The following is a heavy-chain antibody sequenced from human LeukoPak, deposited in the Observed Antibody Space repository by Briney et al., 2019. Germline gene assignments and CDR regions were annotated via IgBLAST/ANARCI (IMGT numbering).Heavy chain of an antibody. D-gene: IGHD6-13*01. J-gene: IGHJ4*02. CDR2: ISGDGGRT. V-gene: IGHV3-64*01. Sequence: GGSLRLSCAASGFTFSSNWMHWVRQAPGKGLESVSAISGDGGRTHYTNFVKGRFTISRDNSKNTLYLQMGSLRPEDMGIYYCAREPAVGTADFWGQGTLVTVAS. CDR1: GFTFSSNW. CDR3: AREPAVGTADF.